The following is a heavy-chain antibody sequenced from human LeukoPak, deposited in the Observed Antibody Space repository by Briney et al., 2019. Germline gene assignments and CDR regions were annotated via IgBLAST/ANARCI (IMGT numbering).Heavy chain of an antibody. D-gene: IGHD6-19*01. CDR3: AKGSSGWYFANYYGMDV. CDR1: GFTLSSYA. Sequence: GSLRLSCAASGFTLSSYAMHWVRQAPGKGLDWVAVISYDGSNKYYADSVKGRFTISRDNSKNTLYLQMNSLRAEDTAVYYCAKGSSGWYFANYYGMDVWGQGTTVTVSS. V-gene: IGHV3-30*04. J-gene: IGHJ6*02. CDR2: ISYDGSNK.